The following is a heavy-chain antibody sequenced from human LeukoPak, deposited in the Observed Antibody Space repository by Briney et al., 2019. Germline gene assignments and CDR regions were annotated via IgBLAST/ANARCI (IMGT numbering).Heavy chain of an antibody. CDR3: TREEWFFDAFDI. Sequence: GGSLRLSCTASGFTFGDYAMSWVRQAPGKGLEWVGRIKSKTDGGTTDYAAPVKGRFTISRDDSKSIAYLQMNSLKTEDTAVYYCTREEWFFDAFDIWGQGTMVTVSS. CDR2: IKSKTDGGTT. CDR1: GFTFGDYA. J-gene: IGHJ3*02. D-gene: IGHD3-3*01. V-gene: IGHV3-49*04.